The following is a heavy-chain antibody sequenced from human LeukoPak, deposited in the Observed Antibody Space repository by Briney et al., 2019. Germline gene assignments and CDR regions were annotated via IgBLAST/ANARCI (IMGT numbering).Heavy chain of an antibody. CDR3: ARDWDVDTAL. V-gene: IGHV4-61*08. D-gene: IGHD5-18*01. CDR1: GGSISSGGYY. CDR2: IYHSGST. J-gene: IGHJ4*02. Sequence: SETLSLTCTVSGGSISSGGYYWGWIRQPPGKGLEWIGYIYHSGSTYYNPSLKSRVTISVDTSKNQFSLKLSSVTAADTAVYYCARDWDVDTALWGQGTLVTVSS.